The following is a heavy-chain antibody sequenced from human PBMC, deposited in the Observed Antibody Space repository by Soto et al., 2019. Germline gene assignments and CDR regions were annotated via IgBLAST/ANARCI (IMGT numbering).Heavy chain of an antibody. Sequence: GASVKVSCKASGGTFSSYAISWVRQAPGQGLEWMGGIIPIFGTANYAQKFQGRVTITADESTSTAYMELSSLRSEDTAVYYCARDPGRVGDYGVWFDPWGQGTLVTAPQ. D-gene: IGHD4-17*01. V-gene: IGHV1-69*13. CDR1: GGTFSSYA. CDR3: ARDPGRVGDYGVWFDP. J-gene: IGHJ5*02. CDR2: IIPIFGTA.